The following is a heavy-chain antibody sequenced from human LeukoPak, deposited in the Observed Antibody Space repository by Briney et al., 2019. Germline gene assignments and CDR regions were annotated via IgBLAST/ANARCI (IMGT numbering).Heavy chain of an antibody. J-gene: IGHJ4*02. CDR1: GFTFSSYA. D-gene: IGHD3-22*01. CDR3: AKWAIYYDFKRYYFDY. Sequence: GESLRLSCAASGFTFSSYAMNWVRQAPGKGLEWVSAISGSGGRTYDADSVKGRFTISRDNSKNTLYLQMNSLRAEDTAVYYCAKWAIYYDFKRYYFDYWGQGTLVTVSS. V-gene: IGHV3-23*01. CDR2: ISGSGGRT.